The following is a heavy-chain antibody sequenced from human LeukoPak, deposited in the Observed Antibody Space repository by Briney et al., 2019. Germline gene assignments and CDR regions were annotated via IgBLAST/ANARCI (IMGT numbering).Heavy chain of an antibody. CDR1: GGSISSSSYY. CDR2: IYYSGST. J-gene: IGHJ4*02. CDR3: ARLFGPGIARIDY. D-gene: IGHD6-13*01. Sequence: PSETLSLTCTVSGGSISSSSYYWGWIRQPPGKGLEWIGSIYYSGSTYYNPSLKSRVTISVDTSKNQFSLKLSSLTAADTAVYYCARLFGPGIARIDYWGQGTLVTVSS. V-gene: IGHV4-39*01.